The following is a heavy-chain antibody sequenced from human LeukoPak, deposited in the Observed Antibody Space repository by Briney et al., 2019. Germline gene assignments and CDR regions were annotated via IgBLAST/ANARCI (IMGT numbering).Heavy chain of an antibody. J-gene: IGHJ4*02. D-gene: IGHD5-12*01. CDR1: GFTVSSSY. V-gene: IGHV3-66*01. CDR3: ARGMGGYGGYDY. CDR2: IYSGGSS. Sequence: PGGSLRLSCAASGFTVSSSYMSWVRQAPGKGLEWVSVIYSGGSSYYADSVKGRFTISRDNSKNTVYLQMNSLRVEDTAVYYCARGMGGYGGYDYWGQGTLVTVSS.